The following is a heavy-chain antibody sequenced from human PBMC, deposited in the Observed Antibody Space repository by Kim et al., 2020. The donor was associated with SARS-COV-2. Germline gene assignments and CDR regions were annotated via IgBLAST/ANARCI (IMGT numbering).Heavy chain of an antibody. Sequence: SETLSLTCTVSGGSISSSSYYWGWIRQPPGKGLEWIGSIYYSGSTYYNPSLKSRVTISVDTSKNQFSLKLSSVTAADTAVYYCARHYDFHEPPFDYWGQGTLVTVSS. CDR2: IYYSGST. D-gene: IGHD3-3*01. V-gene: IGHV4-39*01. CDR1: GGSISSSSYY. CDR3: ARHYDFHEPPFDY. J-gene: IGHJ4*02.